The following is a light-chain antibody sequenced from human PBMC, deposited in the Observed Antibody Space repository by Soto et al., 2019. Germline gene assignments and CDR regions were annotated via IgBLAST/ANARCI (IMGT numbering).Light chain of an antibody. CDR2: GAF. J-gene: IGKJ1*01. Sequence: ESVLTQSPGTLSLSPGERATLSCRASQSVVGNQLAWDQHRRGQAPRLLIYGAFTRASGLPDRFSGSGSGTDFTLTISRLEYEDFAMYYCQYFGSSPGTFGQGTKVEIK. V-gene: IGKV3-20*01. CDR1: QSVVGNQ. CDR3: QYFGSSPGT.